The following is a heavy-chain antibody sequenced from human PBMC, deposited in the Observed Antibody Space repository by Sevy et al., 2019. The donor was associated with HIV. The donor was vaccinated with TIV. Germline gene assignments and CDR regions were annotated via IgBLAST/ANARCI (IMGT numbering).Heavy chain of an antibody. CDR1: GFTFGGSA. Sequence: GGSLRLSCAASGFTFGGSAMHWVRQASGKGLEWVGRIRSKANSYATAYAASVKGRFTISRDDSKNTAYLQMNSLKTDDTAVYYCTSEYSTSVCMDVWGKGTTVTVSS. J-gene: IGHJ6*03. D-gene: IGHD6-6*01. CDR2: IRSKANSYAT. V-gene: IGHV3-73*01. CDR3: TSEYSTSVCMDV.